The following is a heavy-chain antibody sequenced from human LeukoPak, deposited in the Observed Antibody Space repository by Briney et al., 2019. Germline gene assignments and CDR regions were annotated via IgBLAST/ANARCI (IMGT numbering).Heavy chain of an antibody. J-gene: IGHJ4*02. CDR1: GGSISSYY. Sequence: SETLSLTCTVSGGSISSYYWSWIRQPPGKGLEWIGYIYYSGSTNYNPSLKSRVTISVDTSKNQFSLKLSSVTAADTAVYYWARSITGTSFDYWGQGTLVTVSS. CDR2: IYYSGST. D-gene: IGHD1-7*01. CDR3: ARSITGTSFDY. V-gene: IGHV4-59*01.